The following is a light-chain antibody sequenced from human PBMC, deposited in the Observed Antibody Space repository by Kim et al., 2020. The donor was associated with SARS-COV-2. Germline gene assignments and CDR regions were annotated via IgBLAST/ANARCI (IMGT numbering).Light chain of an antibody. V-gene: IGLV2-14*03. CDR2: DVR. J-gene: IGLJ2*01. Sequence: HSLPRSYVGPGSDVDGFDFDPGYQQHPGRTPKLMINDVRNRHSGVSNRFAGSKSRNTASLTISGLQAEDEADYYCSSNTSSSTVVFGGGTQLTVL. CDR1: GSDVDGFDF. CDR3: SSNTSSSTVV.